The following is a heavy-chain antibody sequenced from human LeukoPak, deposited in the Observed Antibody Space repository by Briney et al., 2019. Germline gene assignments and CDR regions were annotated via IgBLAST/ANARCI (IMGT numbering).Heavy chain of an antibody. D-gene: IGHD5-12*01. Sequence: ASVKVSCKASGYTFTGYYMHWVRQAPGQGLEWMGWINPNSGGTNYAQKFQGRVTMTRDTSISTAYMELSRLRSDDTAVYYCASSGGWGGYDFARMDVWGKGTTVTVSS. J-gene: IGHJ6*04. CDR3: ASSGGWGGYDFARMDV. V-gene: IGHV1-2*02. CDR2: INPNSGGT. CDR1: GYTFTGYY.